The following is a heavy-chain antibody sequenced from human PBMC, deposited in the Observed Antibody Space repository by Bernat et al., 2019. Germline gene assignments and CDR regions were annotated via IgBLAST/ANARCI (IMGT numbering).Heavy chain of an antibody. D-gene: IGHD1-14*01. CDR2: ISSSSSYI. CDR3: ASGIPPEY. V-gene: IGHV3-21*01. CDR1: GFTFSSYS. Sequence: EVQLVESGGGLVKPGGSLRLSCAASGFTFSSYSMNWVRQAPGKGLEWVSSISSSSSYIYYADSVKGRFTIARDNAKNSLYLQMSSLRAEDTAVYYCASGIPPEYWGQGTLVTVSS. J-gene: IGHJ4*02.